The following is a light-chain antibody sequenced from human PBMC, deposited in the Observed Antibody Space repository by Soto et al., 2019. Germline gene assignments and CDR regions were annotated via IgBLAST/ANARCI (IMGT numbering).Light chain of an antibody. CDR2: AAS. Sequence: AIRMTQSPSSFSASTGDRVTITRRASQGISSYLAWYQQKPGKAPKLLIYAASTLQSGVPSRFSGSGSGTDFTLTISCLQSEDFATYYCQQYYNYPITFGQGTRLEIK. CDR1: QGISSY. J-gene: IGKJ5*01. CDR3: QQYYNYPIT. V-gene: IGKV1-8*01.